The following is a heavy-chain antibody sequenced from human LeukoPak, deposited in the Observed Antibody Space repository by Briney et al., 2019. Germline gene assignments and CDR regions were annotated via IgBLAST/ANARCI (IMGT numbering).Heavy chain of an antibody. CDR1: GYTFSDYF. CDR3: TRAYEYGWFDP. CDR2: INPKTGGT. J-gene: IGHJ5*02. V-gene: IGHV1-2*02. Sequence: GASVKVSCKASGYTFSDYFMHWMRQAPGQGLEWMGWINPKTGGTTYAQKFQGRVTMTRDMSITTAYMDLSRLRSDDTAVYYCTRAYEYGWFDPWGQGTLVTVSS. D-gene: IGHD3-16*01.